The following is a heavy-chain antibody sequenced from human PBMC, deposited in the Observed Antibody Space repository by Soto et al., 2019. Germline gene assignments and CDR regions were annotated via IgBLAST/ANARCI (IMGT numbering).Heavy chain of an antibody. V-gene: IGHV4-59*01. J-gene: IGHJ5*02. Sequence: SETLSLTCTVSGGSISSYYWSWIRQPPGKGLEWIGYIHYSGSTNYNPSLKSRVTISVDTSKNQFSLKLSSVTAADTAVYYCARTLFTYGNWFDPWGQGTLVTVSS. CDR2: IHYSGST. CDR1: GGSISSYY. CDR3: ARTLFTYGNWFDP. D-gene: IGHD4-17*01.